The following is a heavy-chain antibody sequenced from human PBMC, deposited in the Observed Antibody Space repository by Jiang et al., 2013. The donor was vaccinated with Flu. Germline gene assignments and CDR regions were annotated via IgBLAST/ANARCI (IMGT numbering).Heavy chain of an antibody. CDR3: ARHLCSGSYRRDWDY. V-gene: IGHV4-39*07. CDR1: GGSISSSSYY. Sequence: GSGLVKPSETLSLTCTVSGGSISSSSYYWGWIRRPPGKGLEWIGSIYYSGSTYYNPSLKSRVTISVDTSKNQFSLKLSSVTAADTAVYYCARHLCSGSYRRDWDYWGQGTLVTVSS. CDR2: IYYSGST. J-gene: IGHJ4*02. D-gene: IGHD3-10*02.